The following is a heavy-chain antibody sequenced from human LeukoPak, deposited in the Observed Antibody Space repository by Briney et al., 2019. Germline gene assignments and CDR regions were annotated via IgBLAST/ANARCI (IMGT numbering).Heavy chain of an antibody. D-gene: IGHD6-13*01. V-gene: IGHV1-69*04. Sequence: SVKLSCKCSGGTFSSYAISWVRQGPGQGLEWMGRRIPILGIANYAQKFQGRVTTTADKSTSTAYMELSSLRSEDTAVYYCARDLVAAAGTRLFDYWGQGTLVTASS. CDR3: ARDLVAAAGTRLFDY. CDR2: RIPILGIA. J-gene: IGHJ4*02. CDR1: GGTFSSYA.